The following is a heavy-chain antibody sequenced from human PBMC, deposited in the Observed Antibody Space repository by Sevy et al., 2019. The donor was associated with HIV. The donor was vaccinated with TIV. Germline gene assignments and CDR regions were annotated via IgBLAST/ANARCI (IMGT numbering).Heavy chain of an antibody. Sequence: ASVKVSCKASGYTFTSYDINWMRQASGQGLEWMGWVNPNTGATGYAQKFQGRVTMTRNISISTAFMELSGLRSEDTAIYYCVREYNYGWGQGTLVTVSS. CDR1: GYTFTSYD. V-gene: IGHV1-8*01. CDR2: VNPNTGAT. CDR3: VREYNYG. D-gene: IGHD5-18*01. J-gene: IGHJ4*02.